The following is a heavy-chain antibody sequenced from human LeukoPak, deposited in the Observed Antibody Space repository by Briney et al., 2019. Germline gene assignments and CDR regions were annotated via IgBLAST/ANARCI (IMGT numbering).Heavy chain of an antibody. CDR2: IWYDGSNK. V-gene: IGHV3-33*01. J-gene: IGHJ4*02. CDR1: GFTFSSCG. D-gene: IGHD3-22*01. CDR3: ARDPADSSGYNDY. Sequence: RPGGSLRLSCAASGFTFSSCGMRWVRQAPGKGLEWVAVIWYDGSNKYYADSVKGRFTISRDNSKNTLYLQMNSLRAEDTAVYYCARDPADSSGYNDYWGQGTLVTVSS.